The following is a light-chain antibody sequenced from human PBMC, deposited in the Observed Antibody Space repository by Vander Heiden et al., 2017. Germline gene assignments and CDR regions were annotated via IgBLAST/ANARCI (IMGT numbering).Light chain of an antibody. V-gene: IGKV1-13*02. J-gene: IGKJ2*01. CDR2: DAS. CDR1: QGISSA. Sequence: ALQLTQSPSSLSASVGDRVTITCRARQGISSALAWYQQKTGKAPNLLIYDASSLESGVQSRFSGSGSGTDFTLTISSLQPEDFATYYCQQFNTYPRTFGQGTKLEIK. CDR3: QQFNTYPRT.